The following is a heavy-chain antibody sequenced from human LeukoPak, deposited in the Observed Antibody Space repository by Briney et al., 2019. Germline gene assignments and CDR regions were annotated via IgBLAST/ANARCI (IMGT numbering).Heavy chain of an antibody. CDR3: ARVRVIEYYYDSSGYFDY. CDR1: GGSISSYY. Sequence: SETPSLTCTVSGGSISSYYWSWIRQPPGKGLEWIGYIYYSGSTNYNPSLKSRVTISVDTSKNQFSLKLSSVTAADTAVYYCARVRVIEYYYDSSGYFDYWGQGTLVTVSS. V-gene: IGHV4-59*01. J-gene: IGHJ4*02. D-gene: IGHD3-22*01. CDR2: IYYSGST.